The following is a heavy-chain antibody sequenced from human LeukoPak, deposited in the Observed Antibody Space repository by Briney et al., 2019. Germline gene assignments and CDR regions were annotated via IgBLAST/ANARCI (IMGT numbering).Heavy chain of an antibody. CDR1: GFTFSTYY. J-gene: IGHJ6*03. CDR2: INPDGSRT. V-gene: IGHV3-74*01. Sequence: PGGSLRLSCAASGFTFSTYYMQWVRQGPGKELVWLARINPDGSRTSYADSVKGRFTIYRDNGKKTLHLQMSSLRAEDTGVYYCASTPRYMDVWGKGTTITVSS. CDR3: ASTPRYMDV.